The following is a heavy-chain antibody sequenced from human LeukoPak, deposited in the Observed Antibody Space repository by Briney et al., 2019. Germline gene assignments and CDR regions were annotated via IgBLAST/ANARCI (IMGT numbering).Heavy chain of an antibody. J-gene: IGHJ4*02. V-gene: IGHV3-66*02. Sequence: GGSLRLSCAASGFTFSSYSMNWVRQAPGKGLEWVSLIYGGVAAYYAESVRGRFMISRDNLKNTLFLQMNSLRVEDTAVYYCVTSTGQQFIPYDYWGQGTHVTVFS. CDR1: GFTFSSYS. CDR3: VTSTGQQFIPYDY. CDR2: IYGGVAA. D-gene: IGHD6-13*01.